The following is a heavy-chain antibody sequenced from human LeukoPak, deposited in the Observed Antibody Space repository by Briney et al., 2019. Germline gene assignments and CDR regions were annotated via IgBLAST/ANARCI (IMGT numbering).Heavy chain of an antibody. V-gene: IGHV3-48*03. Sequence: GGSLRLSCAASGFTFSTYEMNWVRQAPGKGLEWVSYISSSGSTIYYADSVKGRFTISRDNAKNSLYPQMNSLRAEDTAVYYCAELGITMIGGVWGKGTTVTISS. CDR1: GFTFSTYE. D-gene: IGHD3-10*02. CDR3: AELGITMIGGV. J-gene: IGHJ6*04. CDR2: ISSSGSTI.